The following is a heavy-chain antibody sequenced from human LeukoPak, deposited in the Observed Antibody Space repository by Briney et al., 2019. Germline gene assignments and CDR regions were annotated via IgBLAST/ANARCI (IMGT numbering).Heavy chain of an antibody. CDR3: ARRAVAGTKPFDY. CDR1: GGSISSSSYY. Sequence: PSETLSLTCTVSGGSISSSSYYWGWIRQPPGKGLEWIGSIYYSGSTYYNPSSKSRVTISVDTSKNQFSLKLSSVTAADTAVYYCARRAVAGTKPFDYWGQGTLVTVSS. D-gene: IGHD6-19*01. V-gene: IGHV4-39*01. J-gene: IGHJ4*02. CDR2: IYYSGST.